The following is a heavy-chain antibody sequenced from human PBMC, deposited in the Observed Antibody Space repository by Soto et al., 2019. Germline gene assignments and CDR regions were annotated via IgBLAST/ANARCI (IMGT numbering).Heavy chain of an antibody. J-gene: IGHJ3*02. CDR3: ARDCGDYADVAFDI. CDR2: ISAYNGNT. CDR1: GYTFTSYG. D-gene: IGHD4-17*01. Sequence: ASVKVSCKASGYTFTSYGMSWVRQAPGQGLEWMGWISAYNGNTNYAQKLQGRVTMTTDTSTSTAYMELRSLRSDDTAVYYCARDCGDYADVAFDIWGQGTMVTVSS. V-gene: IGHV1-18*01.